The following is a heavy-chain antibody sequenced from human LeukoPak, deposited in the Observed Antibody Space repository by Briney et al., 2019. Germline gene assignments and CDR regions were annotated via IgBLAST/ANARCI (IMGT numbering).Heavy chain of an antibody. D-gene: IGHD6-19*01. CDR1: GFSFSSYN. J-gene: IGHJ4*02. Sequence: GGSLRLSCAASGFSFSSYNMNWVRQAPGKGLEWVSYISTSRTMYYADSVKGRFTISRDNTKNSLFLQMNSLRAEDTAVYYCARDIAVAVADEIHWGQGTLVTVSS. V-gene: IGHV3-48*01. CDR3: ARDIAVAVADEIH. CDR2: ISTSRTM.